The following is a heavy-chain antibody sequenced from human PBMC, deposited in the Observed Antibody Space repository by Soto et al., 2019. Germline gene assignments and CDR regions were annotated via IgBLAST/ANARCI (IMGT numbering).Heavy chain of an antibody. D-gene: IGHD2-15*01. CDR1: GYTFRRQG. CDR3: ATSIYSTSWFGHYNMDV. J-gene: IGHJ6*03. V-gene: IGHV1-18*01. CDR2: IRVYNGKT. Sequence: QVHLVQSGTEVKKPGASVKVSCKTSGYTFRRQGITWVRQAPGQGLECMGCIRVYNGKTYYEERLQGRVTMTTDTSTSTAYMELRNLRSDDTAVYYCATSIYSTSWFGHYNMDVWGQGTTVTVSS.